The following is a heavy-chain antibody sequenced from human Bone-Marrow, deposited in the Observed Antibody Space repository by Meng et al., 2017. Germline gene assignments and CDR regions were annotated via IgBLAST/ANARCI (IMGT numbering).Heavy chain of an antibody. CDR2: IYPSGST. J-gene: IGHJ5*02. V-gene: IGHV4-30-2*01. Sequence: QLQLQESGSGLVKPSQTLSLTCAVSGVSISSGGYSWSWIRQPPGKGLEWIGYIYPSGSTHYNPSLKSRVIMSVDTSKNQFSLKLYSVTAADTAVYYCARARTTNQSKYRNAYNWFDPWGQGTLVTVSS. CDR3: ARARTTNQSKYRNAYNWFDP. CDR1: GVSISSGGYS. D-gene: IGHD2/OR15-2a*01.